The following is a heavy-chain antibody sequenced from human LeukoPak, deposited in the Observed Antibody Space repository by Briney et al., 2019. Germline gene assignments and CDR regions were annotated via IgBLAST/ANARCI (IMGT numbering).Heavy chain of an antibody. CDR1: GFTFSDYY. J-gene: IGHJ5*02. CDR2: ISSSSSYT. Sequence: PGWSLRLSCAASGFTFSDYYMSWIRQAAGKGLEWVSYISSSSSYTNYADSVKGRFTISRDNAKNSLYLQMSSLRAEDTAVYYCARDWNDYSNYLPPDYNWFDPWGQGTLVTVSS. V-gene: IGHV3-11*06. D-gene: IGHD4-11*01. CDR3: ARDWNDYSNYLPPDYNWFDP.